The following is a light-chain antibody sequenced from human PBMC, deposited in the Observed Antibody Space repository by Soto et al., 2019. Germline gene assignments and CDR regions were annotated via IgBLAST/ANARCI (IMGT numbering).Light chain of an antibody. J-gene: IGLJ3*02. V-gene: IGLV1-40*01. CDR1: SSNIGAGFD. Sequence: QPVLTQPPSVSGAPGQRVTISCTGCSSNIGAGFDVHWYQQLPGTAPKLLIYGNRKRPSGVPDRFSGSKSGTSASLAINGLQAEDEAHYYCQSYDSSLSGSWVFGGGTKDTVL. CDR2: GNR. CDR3: QSYDSSLSGSWV.